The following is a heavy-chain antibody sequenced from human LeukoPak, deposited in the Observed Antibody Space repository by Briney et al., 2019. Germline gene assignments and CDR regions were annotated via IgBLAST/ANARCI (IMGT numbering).Heavy chain of an antibody. CDR2: IQNDASTR. Sequence: GGSLRLSCTASGFIFSHYGMYWVRQAPGKGLEWVAVIQNDASTRNYVDSVKGRFTISRDNSENTVFLQMDSLRIEDTAVYYCARDPGWYQLPLYYYYYGMDVWGQGTTVTVSS. V-gene: IGHV3-33*05. D-gene: IGHD2-2*01. CDR3: ARDPGWYQLPLYYYYYGMDV. CDR1: GFIFSHYG. J-gene: IGHJ6*02.